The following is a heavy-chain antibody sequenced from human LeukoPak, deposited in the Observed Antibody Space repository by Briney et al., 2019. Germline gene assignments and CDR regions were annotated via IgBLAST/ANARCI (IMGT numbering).Heavy chain of an antibody. J-gene: IGHJ6*03. V-gene: IGHV3-23*01. CDR1: GFAFSSFA. CDR3: AKMKGWRLYDYCVDV. Sequence: GGSLRLSCVASGFAFSSFAMSWVRQAPGKGLEWVSGLTGSGSTYHADSVRGRSTTSRDNSKTTLPLKMNSRRAEDTAVYYCAKMKGWRLYDYCVDVWGKGTTVTVSS. D-gene: IGHD2-15*01. CDR2: LTGSGST.